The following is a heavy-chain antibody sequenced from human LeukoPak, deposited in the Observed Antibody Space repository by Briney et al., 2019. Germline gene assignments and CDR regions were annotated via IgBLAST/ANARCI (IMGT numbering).Heavy chain of an antibody. CDR3: VRDRGYSNFDY. J-gene: IGHJ4*02. CDR2: MKEDGSEI. V-gene: IGHV3-7*01. Sequence: GGSLRLSCATSGFTFSNYWMSWVRQAPGKGLEWVANMKEDGSEINYVDSVKGRSTISRDSAQDSLYLQMNSLRAEDTAVYYCVRDRGYSNFDYWGQGTLVTVSS. D-gene: IGHD4-11*01. CDR1: GFTFSNYW.